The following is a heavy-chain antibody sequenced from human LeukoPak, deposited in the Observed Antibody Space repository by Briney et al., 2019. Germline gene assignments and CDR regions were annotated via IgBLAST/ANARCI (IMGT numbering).Heavy chain of an antibody. J-gene: IGHJ6*02. Sequence: GGSLRLSCAASGFTFSSYWVHWVSQAPGKELVWVSRIISDGSSATHADSGKDRFTMSGDNAKNMLYLQMNSLRAEDTAVYYCTRDRRYGGMDVWGQGTTVTVSS. CDR3: TRDRRYGGMDV. V-gene: IGHV3-74*01. CDR2: IISDGSSA. CDR1: GFTFSSYW. D-gene: IGHD3-10*01.